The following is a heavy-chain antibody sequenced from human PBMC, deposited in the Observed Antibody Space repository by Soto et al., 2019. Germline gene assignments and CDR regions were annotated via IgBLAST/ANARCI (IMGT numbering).Heavy chain of an antibody. CDR3: AKDPRYYDSGGYYDY. CDR2: VSGSGSTT. Sequence: EVQLLESGGGLVQPGGSLRLSCAASGFSFTILAMSWVRQAPGKGLEWVSAVSGSGSTTYYADSVKGRFTISRDNSKKTSYLYMNSLRADDTAVYYCAKDPRYYDSGGYYDYWGQGALVTVSS. CDR1: GFSFTILA. D-gene: IGHD3-22*01. J-gene: IGHJ4*02. V-gene: IGHV3-23*01.